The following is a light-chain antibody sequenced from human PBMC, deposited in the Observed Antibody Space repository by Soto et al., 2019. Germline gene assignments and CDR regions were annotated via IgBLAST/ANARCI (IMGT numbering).Light chain of an antibody. Sequence: DIQLTQSPSTLSASVGDRVIITCRVSQSPSGWLAWYQQKPGKAPKLLIYKASSLVIGVPSRFSGSGSGTEFTLTISSLQPDDFATYYCQQWNSYSWTFGQGTKVEI. V-gene: IGKV1-5*03. CDR2: KAS. CDR1: QSPSGW. CDR3: QQWNSYSWT. J-gene: IGKJ1*01.